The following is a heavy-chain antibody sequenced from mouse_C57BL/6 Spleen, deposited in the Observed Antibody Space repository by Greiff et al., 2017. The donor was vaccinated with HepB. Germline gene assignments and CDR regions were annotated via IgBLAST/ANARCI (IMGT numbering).Heavy chain of an antibody. D-gene: IGHD1-1*01. CDR2: INYDGSST. CDR3: ARLPYYGSSYWYFDV. Sequence: EVQLQESEGGLVQPGSSMKLSCTASGFTFSDYYMAWVRQVPEKGLEWVANINYDGSSTYYLDSLKSRFIISRDNAKNILYLQMSSLKSEDTATYYGARLPYYGSSYWYFDVWGTGTTVTVSS. V-gene: IGHV5-16*01. CDR1: GFTFSDYY. J-gene: IGHJ1*03.